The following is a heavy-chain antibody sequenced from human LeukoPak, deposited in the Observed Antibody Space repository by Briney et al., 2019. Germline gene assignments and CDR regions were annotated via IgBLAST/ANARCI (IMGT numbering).Heavy chain of an antibody. V-gene: IGHV3-21*01. CDR3: ASRVGATRFDC. J-gene: IGHJ4*02. CDR1: GFTFSSYR. Sequence: PGGALRLSCAASGFTFSSYRMNWVRQAPGKGLEWVSSISSSSSYIYYADSVKGRFTISRDNAKNSLYLQMNSLRAEDTAVYYCASRVGATRFDCWGQGTLVTVSS. D-gene: IGHD1-26*01. CDR2: ISSSSSYI.